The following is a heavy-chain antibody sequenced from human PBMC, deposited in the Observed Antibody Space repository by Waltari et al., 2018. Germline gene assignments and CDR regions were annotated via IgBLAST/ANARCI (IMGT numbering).Heavy chain of an antibody. Sequence: QVQLQQWGAGLLKPSETLSLTCAVYGWSFSGYYWSWIRQPPGKGPEGVAVIWYDGSNKYYADSVKGRFTISRDNSKNTLYLQMNSLRAEDTAVYYCARDQAKTDIVLPRGGYYYYGMDVWGQGTTVTVSS. CDR3: ARDQAKTDIVLPRGGYYYYGMDV. J-gene: IGHJ6*02. CDR1: GWSFSGYY. CDR2: IWYDGSNK. V-gene: IGHV3-33*08. D-gene: IGHD2-8*01.